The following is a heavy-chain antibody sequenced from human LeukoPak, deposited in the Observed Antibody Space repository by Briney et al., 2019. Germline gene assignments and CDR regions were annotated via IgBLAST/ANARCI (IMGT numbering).Heavy chain of an antibody. CDR2: INHSGST. Sequence: SETLSLTCAVYGGSFSGYYWSWIRQPPGKGLEWIGEINHSGSTNYNPSLKSRVTVSVDTSKNQFSLKLTSVTAADTAVYYCARGLDAYWGQGTLVTVSS. J-gene: IGHJ4*02. CDR1: GGSFSGYY. V-gene: IGHV4-34*01. CDR3: ARGLDAY.